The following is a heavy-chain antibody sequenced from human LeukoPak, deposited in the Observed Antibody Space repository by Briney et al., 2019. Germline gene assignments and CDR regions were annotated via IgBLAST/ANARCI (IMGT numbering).Heavy chain of an antibody. CDR3: ARSAMGGYSKLDAFDI. J-gene: IGHJ3*02. V-gene: IGHV4-31*03. CDR2: IYYSGST. D-gene: IGHD5-12*01. Sequence: SQTLSLTCTVSGGSISSGGYYWSWIRQHPEKGLEWIGYIYYSGSTYYNPSLKSRVTISVDTSKNQFSLKLSSVTAADTAVYYCARSAMGGYSKLDAFDIWGQGTMVTVSS. CDR1: GGSISSGGYY.